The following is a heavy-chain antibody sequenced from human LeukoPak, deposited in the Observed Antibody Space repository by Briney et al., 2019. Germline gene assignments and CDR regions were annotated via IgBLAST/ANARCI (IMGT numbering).Heavy chain of an antibody. V-gene: IGHV4-4*07. J-gene: IGHJ4*02. CDR1: GGSISSYY. CDR2: IYTSGST. D-gene: IGHD1-26*01. CDR3: ARDQGSYPYCFDS. Sequence: PSETLSLTCTVSGGSISSYYWSWIRQPAGKGLEWIGRIYTSGSTSYNPSLKSRATMSVDTSKNQFSLQLSSVTAADTAVYYCARDQGSYPYCFDSWGQGTLVTVSS.